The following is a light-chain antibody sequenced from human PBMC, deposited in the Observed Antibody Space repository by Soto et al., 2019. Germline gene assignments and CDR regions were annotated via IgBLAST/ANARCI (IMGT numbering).Light chain of an antibody. CDR3: QQYNNWPPLT. Sequence: EIVMTQSPATLSVSPGERAILSCRASKSVNNNLAWYQQNPGQAPRLLIYGASTRATGIPARFSGSGSGTESPLSISSLQSEDSAIYYCQQYNNWPPLTFGGGTKVELK. V-gene: IGKV3-15*01. CDR1: KSVNNN. J-gene: IGKJ4*01. CDR2: GAS.